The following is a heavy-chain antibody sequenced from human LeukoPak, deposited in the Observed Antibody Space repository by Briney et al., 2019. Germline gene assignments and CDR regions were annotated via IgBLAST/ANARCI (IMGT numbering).Heavy chain of an antibody. CDR3: AHLVVTIDWRSYFDY. D-gene: IGHD3-9*01. V-gene: IGHV2-5*01. J-gene: IGHJ4*02. CDR1: DFSLSTPGMG. CDR2: IYHNDDK. Sequence: SGPTLVNPTQTLTLTCTFSDFSLSTPGMGVGWIRQPPGKALEWLAFIYHNDDKRYSPSLRSRLTITRDTSKNQVVLAMTNMDPVDTATYYCAHLVVTIDWRSYFDYWGQGALVTVSS.